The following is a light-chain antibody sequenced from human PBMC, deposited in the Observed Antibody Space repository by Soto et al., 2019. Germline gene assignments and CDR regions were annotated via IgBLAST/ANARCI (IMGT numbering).Light chain of an antibody. CDR2: LGS. Sequence: DIVLTQSPLSLPVTPGEPASISCRSSQSLLHSNGNIYLDWYLQKPGQSPHLLIYLGSIRASGVPDRFSGSGSGTDFTLKISRVEAEDVGVYYCMQAVQAPRTFGQGTKVEIK. CDR3: MQAVQAPRT. V-gene: IGKV2-28*01. J-gene: IGKJ1*01. CDR1: QSLLHSNGNIY.